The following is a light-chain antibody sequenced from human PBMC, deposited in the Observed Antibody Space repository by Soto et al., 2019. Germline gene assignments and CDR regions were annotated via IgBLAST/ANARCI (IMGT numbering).Light chain of an antibody. CDR3: QQRSNWPPIT. Sequence: FVLTQSPATLSLSPGERATLSCRASQSVSSNLAWYQQKPGQAPRLLIYGASTRATGIPARFSGSGSGTDFTLTISSLEPEDFAVYYCQQRSNWPPITFGQGTRLEIK. J-gene: IGKJ5*01. V-gene: IGKV3-11*01. CDR1: QSVSSN. CDR2: GAS.